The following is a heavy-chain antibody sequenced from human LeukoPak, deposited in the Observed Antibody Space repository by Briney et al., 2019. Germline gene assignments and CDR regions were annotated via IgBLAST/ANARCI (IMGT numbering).Heavy chain of an antibody. CDR3: ARAQYGWFDP. D-gene: IGHD3-10*01. V-gene: IGHV3-74*03. J-gene: IGHJ5*02. CDR1: DFLFSSCW. Sequence: PGGSLRLSCAVSDFLFSSCWRHWVRQAPGKGLVWVSRINTDGSATTYADSVKGRFTISRDNAKNTRYLQMKSLRAEDTAVYYCARAQYGWFDPWGQGTLATVSS. CDR2: INTDGSAT.